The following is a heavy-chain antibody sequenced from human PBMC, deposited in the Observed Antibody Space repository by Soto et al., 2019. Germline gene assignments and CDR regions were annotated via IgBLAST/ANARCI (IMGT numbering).Heavy chain of an antibody. CDR3: ARYEDPYYGWFDP. CDR1: GFTVSSNY. V-gene: IGHV3-53*04. CDR2: IYSGGST. Sequence: GGSLRLSCAASGFTVSSNYMSWVRQAPGKGLEWVSVIYSGGSTYYADSVKGRFTISRHNSKNTLYLQMNSLRAEDTAVYYCARYEDPYYGWFDPWGQGTLVTVSS. D-gene: IGHD4-17*01. J-gene: IGHJ5*02.